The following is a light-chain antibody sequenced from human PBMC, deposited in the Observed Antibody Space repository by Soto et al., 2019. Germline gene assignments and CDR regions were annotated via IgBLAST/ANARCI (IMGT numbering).Light chain of an antibody. J-gene: IGKJ1*01. CDR2: KAS. CDR3: QHYNSYSEA. Sequence: IQMTQSPSSLSASVGDRVTITCRASQTISSWLAWYQQKPGKAPKLLIYKASTLKSGFPSRFSGSGSGTEFTLTISSLQPDDFATYYCQHYNSYSEAFGQGTKVDIK. V-gene: IGKV1-5*03. CDR1: QTISSW.